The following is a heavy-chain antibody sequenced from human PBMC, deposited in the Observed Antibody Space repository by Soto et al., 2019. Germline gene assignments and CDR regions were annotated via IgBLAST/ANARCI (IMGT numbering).Heavy chain of an antibody. CDR2: ISYDGSNK. J-gene: IGHJ3*02. V-gene: IGHV3-30-3*01. D-gene: IGHD5-12*01. Sequence: GGSLRLSCAASGFTFSSYAMHWVRQAPGKGLEWVAVISYDGSNKYYADSVKGRFTISRDNSKNTLYLQMNSLRAEDTAVYYCARVQGGGSKGAFDIWGQGTMVTVSS. CDR1: GFTFSSYA. CDR3: ARVQGGGSKGAFDI.